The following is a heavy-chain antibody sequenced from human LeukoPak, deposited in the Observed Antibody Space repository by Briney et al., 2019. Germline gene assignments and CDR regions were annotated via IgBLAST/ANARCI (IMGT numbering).Heavy chain of an antibody. CDR1: GDSVSSNSA. CDR2: TYYRSSWHN. Sequence: SQTLSLTCAIPGDSVSSNSAWNWIRQSPSRGLEWLGRTYYRSSWHNDYALSVKSRITINPDTSKNQFSLQLKSVTPEDTAVYYCAREKVVATTHYYYYHYMDVWGKGTTVTISS. CDR3: AREKVVATTHYYYYHYMDV. V-gene: IGHV6-1*01. D-gene: IGHD5-12*01. J-gene: IGHJ6*03.